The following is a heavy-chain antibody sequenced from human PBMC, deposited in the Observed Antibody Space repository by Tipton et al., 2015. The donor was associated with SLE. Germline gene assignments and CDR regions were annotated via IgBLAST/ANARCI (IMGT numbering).Heavy chain of an antibody. CDR3: ARELSGAGGMDV. Sequence: TLSLTCGVSGGSISSGGYSWSWIRQPPGKGLEWIGYIHHRGSTYYNPPLKSRLTISLDRSKNQFSLKLSSVTAADTAVYYCARELSGAGGMDVWGQGTTATVSS. D-gene: IGHD1-14*01. J-gene: IGHJ6*02. CDR1: GGSISSGGYS. V-gene: IGHV4-30-2*01. CDR2: IHHRGST.